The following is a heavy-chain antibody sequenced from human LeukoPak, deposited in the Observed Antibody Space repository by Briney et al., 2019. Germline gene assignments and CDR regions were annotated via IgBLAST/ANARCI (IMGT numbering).Heavy chain of an antibody. CDR1: GGTFSSYA. CDR3: AREIWYYSQ. V-gene: IGHV1-2*02. CDR2: IYPNNGGT. D-gene: IGHD6-13*01. J-gene: IGHJ4*02. Sequence: ASVKVSCKASGGTFSSYAISWVRQVPGQGLEWMGWIYPNNGGTNYAQKSQGRVTMTRDTSISTAYLDLSGLRSDDTAVYFCAREIWYYSQWGQGTLVTVSS.